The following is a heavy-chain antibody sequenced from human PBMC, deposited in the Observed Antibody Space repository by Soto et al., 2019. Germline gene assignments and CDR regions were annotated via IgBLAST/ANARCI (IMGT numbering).Heavy chain of an antibody. CDR3: AARRYYYYGLDV. V-gene: IGHV4-30-2*01. CDR1: GVSISTPGYS. CDR2: VYHNGNA. Sequence: PSESLSLSCTVSGVSISTPGYSWGWLRQPPGKAPEWIGYVYHNGNAYPKPSLKSLVTISLDGAKNQFSLKMTSVTAADTGLYYCAARRYYYYGLDVWGQGTTVTVSS. D-gene: IGHD3-10*01. J-gene: IGHJ6*02.